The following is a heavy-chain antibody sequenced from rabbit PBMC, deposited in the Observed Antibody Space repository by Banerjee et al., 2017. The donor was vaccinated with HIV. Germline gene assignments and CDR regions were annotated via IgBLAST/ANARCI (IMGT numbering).Heavy chain of an antibody. CDR1: GFSFSSSYY. V-gene: IGHV1S40*01. J-gene: IGHJ4*01. D-gene: IGHD4-2*01. Sequence: QSLEESGGDLVKPGASLTLTCTASGFSFSSSYYMCWVRQAPGKGLEWIGCIVTGSSGTTYYANWVNGRFTISRSTSLNTVDLKMTSLTAADTATYFCARDAGYAGSNLWGPGTLVT. CDR3: ARDAGYAGSNL. CDR2: IVTGSSGTT.